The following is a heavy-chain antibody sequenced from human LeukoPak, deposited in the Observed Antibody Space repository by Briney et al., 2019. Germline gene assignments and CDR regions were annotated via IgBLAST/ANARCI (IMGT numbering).Heavy chain of an antibody. CDR2: VSSSGFIT. D-gene: IGHD1-26*01. J-gene: IGHJ4*02. CDR3: ARDRGSYYYFDQ. CDR1: GFLFSNYE. V-gene: IGHV3-48*03. Sequence: PGGSLRLSCVASGFLFSNYEMNWVRQAPGKGLEWVAYVSSSGFITYYADSVKGRFTISRDNANSSLYLQMNTLRADDTAIYYCARDRGSYYYFDQWGQGTLVTVSS.